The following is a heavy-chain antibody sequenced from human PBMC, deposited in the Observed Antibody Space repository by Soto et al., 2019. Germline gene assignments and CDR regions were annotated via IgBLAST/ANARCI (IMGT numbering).Heavy chain of an antibody. D-gene: IGHD3-10*01. CDR3: AVTRGSGSYYKDYYYGMDV. J-gene: IGHJ6*02. CDR2: IYYSGST. Sequence: PSETLSLTCTVSGGSISSSSYYWGWIRQPPGKGLEWIGSIYYSGSTYYNPSLKSRVTISVDTSKNQFSLKLSSVTAADTAVYYCAVTRGSGSYYKDYYYGMDVWGQGTTVTVSS. V-gene: IGHV4-39*01. CDR1: GGSISSSSYY.